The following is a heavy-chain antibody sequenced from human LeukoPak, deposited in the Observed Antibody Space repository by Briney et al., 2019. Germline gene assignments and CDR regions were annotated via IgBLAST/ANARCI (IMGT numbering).Heavy chain of an antibody. CDR3: TRGSRSGSYSDF. J-gene: IGHJ4*02. CDR1: GFTFSSYS. CDR2: IRSQGYGGTT. V-gene: IGHV3-49*04. Sequence: GGSLRLSCAASGFTFSSYSMNWVRQAPGKGLEWVGLIRSQGYGGTTQYAASVKGRFTISRDDSKSIADLQMNSLKTEDTAVYYCTRGSRSGSYSDFWGQGTLVTVSS. D-gene: IGHD3-10*01.